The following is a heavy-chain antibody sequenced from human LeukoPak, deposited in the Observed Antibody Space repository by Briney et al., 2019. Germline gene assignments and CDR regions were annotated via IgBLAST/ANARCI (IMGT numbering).Heavy chain of an antibody. D-gene: IGHD3-10*01. CDR3: ARQYRITMVRGVIDY. CDR1: GGSISSSSYY. CDR2: IYYSGST. J-gene: IGHJ4*02. V-gene: IGHV4-39*01. Sequence: PSETLSLTCTVSGGSISSSSYYWGWIRQPPGKGLGWIGSIYYSGSTYYSPSLKSRVTISVDTSKNQFSLKLSSVTAADTAVYYCARQYRITMVRGVIDYWGQGTLVTVSS.